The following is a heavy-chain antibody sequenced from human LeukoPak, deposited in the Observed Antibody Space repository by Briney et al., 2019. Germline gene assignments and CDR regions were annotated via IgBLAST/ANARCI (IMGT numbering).Heavy chain of an antibody. CDR3: ARLLLRWRYYFDY. CDR1: GFTFSSYE. Sequence: RGSLRLSCAASGFTFSSYEMNWVRQAPGKGLEWVSYISSSGSTIYYADSVKGRFTISRDNAKNSLYLQMNSLRAEDTAVYYCARLLLRWRYYFDYWGQGTLVTVSS. CDR2: ISSSGSTI. V-gene: IGHV3-48*03. J-gene: IGHJ4*02. D-gene: IGHD4-23*01.